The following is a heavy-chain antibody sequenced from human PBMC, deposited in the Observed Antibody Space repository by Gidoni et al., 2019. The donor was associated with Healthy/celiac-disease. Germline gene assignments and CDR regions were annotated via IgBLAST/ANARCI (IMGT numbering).Heavy chain of an antibody. Sequence: EVQLVESGGGLVQPGGSLRLSCAASGFTVSSNYLSWVRQAPGKGLEWVSVIYSGGSPYYADSVKGRFTISRDNSKNTLYLQMNSLRAEDTAVYYCARVGTQQWLVQYYYYGMDVWGQGTTVTVSS. V-gene: IGHV3-66*01. CDR2: IYSGGSP. CDR1: GFTVSSNY. CDR3: ARVGTQQWLVQYYYYGMDV. D-gene: IGHD6-19*01. J-gene: IGHJ6*02.